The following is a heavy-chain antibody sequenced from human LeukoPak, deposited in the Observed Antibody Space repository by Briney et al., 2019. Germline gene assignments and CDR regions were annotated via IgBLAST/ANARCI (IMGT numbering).Heavy chain of an antibody. CDR3: AKPGDLWFGELFTTNWFDP. J-gene: IGHJ5*02. CDR1: GFTFSSYA. V-gene: IGHV3-23*01. Sequence: PGGSLRLSCAASGFTFSSYAMSWVRQAPGKGLERVSAISGSGGSTYYADSVKGRFTISRDNSKNTLYLQMNSLRAEDTAVYYCAKPGDLWFGELFTTNWFDPWGQGTLVTVSS. CDR2: ISGSGGST. D-gene: IGHD3-10*01.